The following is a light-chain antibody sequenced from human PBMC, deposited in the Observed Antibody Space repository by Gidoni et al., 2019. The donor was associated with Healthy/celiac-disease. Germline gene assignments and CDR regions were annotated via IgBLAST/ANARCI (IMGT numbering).Light chain of an antibody. CDR1: SSDVGGYNY. J-gene: IGLJ1*01. V-gene: IGLV2-14*04. CDR2: DVS. CDR3: SSYTSSSTRV. Sequence: PGQSITISCTGTSSDVGGYNYVSWYQQHPGKAPKLMIYDVSNRPSGVSNRFSGSKSGNTASLTISGLQAEDEADYYCSSYTSSSTRVFGTGTKVTVL.